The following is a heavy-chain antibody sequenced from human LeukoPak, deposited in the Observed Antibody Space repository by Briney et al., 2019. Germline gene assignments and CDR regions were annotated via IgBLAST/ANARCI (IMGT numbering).Heavy chain of an antibody. CDR3: AKDGGTYSSSWFDY. CDR2: ISGSGGST. CDR1: GFSVRTTY. Sequence: PGGSLRLSCAASGFSVRTTYMSWVRQAPGKGLEWVSAISGSGGSTYYADSVKGRFTISRDNSKNTLYLQMNSLRAEDTAVYYCAKDGGTYSSSWFDYWGQGTLVTVSS. D-gene: IGHD6-13*01. V-gene: IGHV3-23*01. J-gene: IGHJ4*02.